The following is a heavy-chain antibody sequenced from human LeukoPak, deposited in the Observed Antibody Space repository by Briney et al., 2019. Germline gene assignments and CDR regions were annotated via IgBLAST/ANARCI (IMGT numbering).Heavy chain of an antibody. CDR2: IYHSGST. Sequence: SETLSLTCTVSGYSISSGYYWGWIRQPPGKGLEWIGSIYHSGSTYYNPSLKSRVTISVDTSKNQFSLKLSSVTAADTAVYYCARGHCSSTSCYLVWFDPWGQGTLVTVSS. CDR1: GYSISSGYY. J-gene: IGHJ5*02. V-gene: IGHV4-38-2*02. CDR3: ARGHCSSTSCYLVWFDP. D-gene: IGHD2-2*01.